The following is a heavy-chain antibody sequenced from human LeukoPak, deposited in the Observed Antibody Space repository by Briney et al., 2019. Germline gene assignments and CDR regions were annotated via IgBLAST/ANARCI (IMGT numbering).Heavy chain of an antibody. V-gene: IGHV3-74*01. CDR3: AREEMVYAIIDY. J-gene: IGHJ4*02. CDR2: INSDGSST. D-gene: IGHD2-8*01. Sequence: QPGGSLRVSCADPGFTFCSYWMHWVRQAPGKGLVWVSRINSDGSSTSYADSVKGRCTISRDNAKNTLYLQMNSLRAEDTAVYYCAREEMVYAIIDYWGQGTLVTVSS. CDR1: GFTFCSYW.